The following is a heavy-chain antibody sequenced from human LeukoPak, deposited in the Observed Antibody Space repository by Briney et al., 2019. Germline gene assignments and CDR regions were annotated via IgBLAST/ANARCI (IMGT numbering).Heavy chain of an antibody. CDR2: IWSDGRIE. CDR3: ARDPGTATRGFHMDV. D-gene: IGHD6-13*01. CDR1: GFTFSNYD. J-gene: IGHJ6*03. Sequence: GGSLRLSCAASGFTFSNYDMHWVRQAPGKGLEWLALIWSDGRIEQYAASVKGRITISRDNSKNTVYLQMNSLRGEDTAVYYCARDPGTATRGFHMDVWGKGTRITVSS. V-gene: IGHV3-33*01.